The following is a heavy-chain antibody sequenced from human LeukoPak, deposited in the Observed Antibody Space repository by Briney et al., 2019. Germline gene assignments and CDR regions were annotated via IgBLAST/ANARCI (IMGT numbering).Heavy chain of an antibody. V-gene: IGHV3-13*01. D-gene: IGHD2-15*01. J-gene: IGHJ4*02. CDR2: IGTAGDT. CDR3: ARAGYCSGGRCDPDYFDY. Sequence: GGSLRLSCAASGFTFSSYDMHWVRQATGKGLEWVSAIGTAGDTYYPGSVKGRFTISRENAKNSLYLQMNSLRAGDTAVYYCARAGYCSGGRCDPDYFDYWGQGTLVTVSS. CDR1: GFTFSSYD.